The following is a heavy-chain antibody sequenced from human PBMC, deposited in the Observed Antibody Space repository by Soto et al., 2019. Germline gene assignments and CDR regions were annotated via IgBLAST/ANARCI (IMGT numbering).Heavy chain of an antibody. CDR3: ARAYEGDYFDY. D-gene: IGHD3-16*01. J-gene: IGHJ4*02. CDR2: ISYDGSNK. V-gene: IGHV3-30-3*01. CDR1: GFTFSSYA. Sequence: QVQLVESGGGVVQPGRSLRLSCAASGFTFSSYAMHWVRQAPGKGLEWVAVISYDGSNKYYADSVKGRFTISRDNSKNTLYLQMNSLSAEDTAVYYCARAYEGDYFDYWGQGSLVTVSS.